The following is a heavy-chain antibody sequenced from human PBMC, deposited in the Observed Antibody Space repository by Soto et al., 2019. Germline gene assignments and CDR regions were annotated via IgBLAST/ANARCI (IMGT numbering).Heavy chain of an antibody. J-gene: IGHJ4*02. Sequence: EVQLLESGGGLVQPGGSLRLSCVASGFNFNFYAMNWVRQAPGKGLEWVSAISGSGSSTFYSDSVKGRFTISRDNPKNTLYMEMNSLRAEDAASYYWAKDRIQDCTSMSCDRGGDSGGQGPLVTFSS. D-gene: IGHD2-2*01. V-gene: IGHV3-23*01. CDR3: AKDRIQDCTSMSCDRGGDS. CDR2: ISGSGSST. CDR1: GFNFNFYA.